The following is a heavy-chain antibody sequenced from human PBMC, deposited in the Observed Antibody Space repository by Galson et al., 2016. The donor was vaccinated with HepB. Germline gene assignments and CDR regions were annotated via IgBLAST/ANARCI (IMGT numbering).Heavy chain of an antibody. CDR1: GYTFTSYA. Sequence: SVKVSCKASGYTFTSYAIHWVRQAPGRRLGWMGGLNSGNGNTKYSDKFQGRVTITRDKSATTAYMELSGLRSEDTAVYFCERTLYSTVLFDYWGQGTLVIVSS. J-gene: IGHJ4*02. CDR2: LNSGNGNT. V-gene: IGHV1-3*01. D-gene: IGHD6-13*01. CDR3: ERTLYSTVLFDY.